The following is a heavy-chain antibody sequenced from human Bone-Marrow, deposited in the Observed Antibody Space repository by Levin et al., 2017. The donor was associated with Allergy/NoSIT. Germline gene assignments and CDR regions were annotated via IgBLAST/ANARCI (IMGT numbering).Heavy chain of an antibody. D-gene: IGHD2/OR15-2a*01. V-gene: IGHV3-74*01. Sequence: GGSLRLSCAASGFNFNISWMHWVRQAPGKGLVWVSRISGDGTNTNYADSVKGRFTISRDNAKNTMYLQMISLTADDTAVYYCARDYFSLDVWGLGTTVIVSS. CDR1: GFNFNISW. CDR2: ISGDGTNT. CDR3: ARDYFSLDV. J-gene: IGHJ6*02.